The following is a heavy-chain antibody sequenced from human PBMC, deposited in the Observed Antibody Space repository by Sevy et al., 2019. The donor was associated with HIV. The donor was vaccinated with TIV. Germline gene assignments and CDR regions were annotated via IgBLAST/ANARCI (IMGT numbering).Heavy chain of an antibody. Sequence: GGSLRLSCAASGFTFSSYEMNWVRQAPGKGLEWVSYISSSGSTIYYADSVKGRFTISRDNAKNSLYLQMNSLRAEDTAVYYCARVRNVDTAMALPYNGFDPWGQGTLVTVSS. V-gene: IGHV3-48*03. CDR3: ARVRNVDTAMALPYNGFDP. J-gene: IGHJ5*02. D-gene: IGHD5-18*01. CDR1: GFTFSSYE. CDR2: ISSSGSTI.